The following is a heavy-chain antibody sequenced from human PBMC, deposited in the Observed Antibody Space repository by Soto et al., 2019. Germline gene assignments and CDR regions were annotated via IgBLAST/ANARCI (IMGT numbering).Heavy chain of an antibody. CDR3: ARVLAYCGGDCYRPFDY. D-gene: IGHD2-21*02. V-gene: IGHV4-31*03. CDR1: GGSIASAGYY. CDR2: IYYSGST. Sequence: QVQLQESGPGLVKPSQTLSLTCSVSGGSIASAGYYWSWIHQHPGKGLEWIGYIYYSGSTYYNPSLKSRVTISVDTSKNQFSLRLSSVTAADTAVYYCARVLAYCGGDCYRPFDYWGQGTLVTVSS. J-gene: IGHJ4*02.